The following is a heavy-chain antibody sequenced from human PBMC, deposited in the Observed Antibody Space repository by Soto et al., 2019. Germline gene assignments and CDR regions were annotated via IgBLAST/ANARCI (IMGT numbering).Heavy chain of an antibody. CDR1: GFTFSSYG. V-gene: IGHV3-30*03. CDR2: ISYDGGLQ. CDR3: VSDRGYGHASVPYS. Sequence: QAQLVESGGGVVQPGRSLRLSCAASGFTFSSYGMHWVRQAPGTGLEWVAVISYDGGLQHYADSVKGRFTISRDTSKNTVLLQMNSLRAVDTAVYYCVSDRGYGHASVPYSWGQGTLVSVSS. J-gene: IGHJ4*02. D-gene: IGHD5-18*01.